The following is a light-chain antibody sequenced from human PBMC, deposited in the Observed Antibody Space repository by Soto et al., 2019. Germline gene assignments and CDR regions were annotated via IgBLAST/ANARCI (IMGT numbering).Light chain of an antibody. CDR2: AAS. J-gene: IGKJ4*01. CDR1: QGISSY. V-gene: IGKV1-8*01. Sequence: AIRMTQSPSSFSASTGDRVTITCRASQGISSYLAWYQQKPGKAPKLLIYAASTLQCGVPSRFSGSGSGTDFTLTISGLQSEDFATYYCQQYYSTSGLTFGGGTKVEIK. CDR3: QQYYSTSGLT.